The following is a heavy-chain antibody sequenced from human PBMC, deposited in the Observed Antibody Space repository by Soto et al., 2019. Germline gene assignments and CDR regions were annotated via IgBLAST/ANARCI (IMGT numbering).Heavy chain of an antibody. CDR3: AHKGGRGAAMDV. J-gene: IGHJ6*02. D-gene: IGHD3-10*01. CDR1: GFSLSSSGVG. V-gene: IGHV2-5*02. CDR2: IYWDDDE. Sequence: QITLKESGPTLVKPTQTLTLTCTFSGFSLSSSGVGVGWIRQPPGKALEWLTLIYWDDDERYSPSLKSRLTIXKXTSKNQAVLTLTNMAPVDTATYFCAHKGGRGAAMDVWGQGTTVTVSS.